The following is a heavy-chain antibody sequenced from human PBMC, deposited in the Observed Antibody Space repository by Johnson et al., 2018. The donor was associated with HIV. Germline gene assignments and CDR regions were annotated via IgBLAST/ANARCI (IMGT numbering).Heavy chain of an antibody. Sequence: VQLVESGGGVVQPGRSLRVSCGASGFTFSSYDMHWVRQAPGKGLEWVAVISYDGSNKYYADSVKGRFNISRDNSKNTLYLQMSSLRAEDTAMYYCAKEGVQGVITREDAFDIWGQGTMVTVSS. J-gene: IGHJ3*02. CDR3: AKEGVQGVITREDAFDI. V-gene: IGHV3-30*18. CDR2: ISYDGSNK. D-gene: IGHD3-10*01. CDR1: GFTFSSYD.